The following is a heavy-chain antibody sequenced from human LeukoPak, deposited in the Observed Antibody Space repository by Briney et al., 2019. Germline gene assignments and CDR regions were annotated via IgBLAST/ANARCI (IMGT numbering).Heavy chain of an antibody. CDR1: GGTFSSYA. D-gene: IGHD3-10*01. CDR2: IIPIFGTA. V-gene: IGHV1-69*05. J-gene: IGHJ3*02. Sequence: SVNVSCKASGGTFSSYAISWVRQAPGQGLEWMGGIIPIFGTANYAQKFQGRVTMTTDTSTSTAYMELRSLRSDDTAVYYCARDDVLLWFGDLEIWGQGTMVTVSS. CDR3: ARDDVLLWFGDLEI.